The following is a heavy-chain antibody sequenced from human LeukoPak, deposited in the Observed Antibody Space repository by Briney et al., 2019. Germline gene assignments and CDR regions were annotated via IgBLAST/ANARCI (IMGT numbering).Heavy chain of an antibody. D-gene: IGHD3-9*01. Sequence: GGSLRLSCAASGFTFSSYGMHWVRQAPGKGLEWVAVIWYGGSNKYYADSVKGRFTISRDNSKNTLYLQMNSLKTEDTAVYYCTTDLVILTGFDYWGQGTLVTVSS. J-gene: IGHJ4*02. CDR3: TTDLVILTGFDY. CDR2: IWYGGSNK. V-gene: IGHV3-33*08. CDR1: GFTFSSYG.